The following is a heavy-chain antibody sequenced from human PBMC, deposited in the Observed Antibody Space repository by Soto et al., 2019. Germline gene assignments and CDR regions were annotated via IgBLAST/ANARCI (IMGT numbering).Heavy chain of an antibody. J-gene: IGHJ6*02. Sequence: ASVKVSCKASGYTFTSYGISWVRQAPGQGLEWMGWISAYNGNTNYAQKLQGRVTMTTDTSTSTAYMELRSLRSDDTAVYYCASPSYSGSYSYYYAMDVWGQGTKVT. CDR2: ISAYNGNT. V-gene: IGHV1-18*01. CDR1: GYTFTSYG. D-gene: IGHD1-26*01. CDR3: ASPSYSGSYSYYYAMDV.